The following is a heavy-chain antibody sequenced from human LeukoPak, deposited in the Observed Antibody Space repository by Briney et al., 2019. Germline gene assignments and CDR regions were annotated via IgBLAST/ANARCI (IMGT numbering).Heavy chain of an antibody. CDR2: INWNGGST. J-gene: IGHJ4*02. CDR1: GFTFSSYA. D-gene: IGHD6-13*01. V-gene: IGHV3-20*04. Sequence: GGSLRLSCAASGFTFSSYAMSWVRQAPGKGLEWVSGINWNGGSTGYADSVKGRFTISRDNAKNSLYLQMNSLRAEDTALYYCASLSTGSSSPAHGYWGQGTLVTVSS. CDR3: ASLSTGSSSPAHGY.